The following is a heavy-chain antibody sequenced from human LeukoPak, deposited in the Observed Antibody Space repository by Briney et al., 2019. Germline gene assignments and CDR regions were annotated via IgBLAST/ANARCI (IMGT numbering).Heavy chain of an antibody. Sequence: SETLSLTCTVSGGSISSGTYYWTWIRQPADKGLEWAGRISASGSTNYNPSLKSRVTISVDTSKNQFSLKLSSVTAADTAVYYCARDNYYGSGSYLGYWGQGTLVTVSS. V-gene: IGHV4-61*02. D-gene: IGHD3-10*01. CDR2: ISASGST. CDR1: GGSISSGTYY. J-gene: IGHJ4*02. CDR3: ARDNYYGSGSYLGY.